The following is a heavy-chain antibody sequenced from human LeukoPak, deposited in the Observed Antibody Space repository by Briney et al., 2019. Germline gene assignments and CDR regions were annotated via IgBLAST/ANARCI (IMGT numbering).Heavy chain of an antibody. CDR2: ISYDGSNK. CDR3: ASCLYYYYGMDV. Sequence: GGSLRLSCAASGFTFSSYGMHWVRQAPGKGLEWVAVISYDGSNKYYADSVKGRFTISRDNSKNTLYLQMNSLRAEDTAVYYCASCLYYYYGMDVWGQGTTVTVSS. V-gene: IGHV3-30*19. CDR1: GFTFSSYG. J-gene: IGHJ6*02.